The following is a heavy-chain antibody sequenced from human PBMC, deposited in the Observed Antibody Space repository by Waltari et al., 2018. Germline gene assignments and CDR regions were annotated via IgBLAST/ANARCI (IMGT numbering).Heavy chain of an antibody. J-gene: IGHJ4*02. Sequence: QVQLQESGPGLVKPSETLSLTCTVSGGSISSYYWSWIRQPPGKGLEWIGYIYYSGSTNYNPSLKSRVTISVDTSKNQFSLKLSSVTAADTAVYYCARGRTYSSGWRYYFDYWGQGTLVTVSS. D-gene: IGHD6-19*01. CDR1: GGSISSYY. CDR3: ARGRTYSSGWRYYFDY. CDR2: IYYSGST. V-gene: IGHV4-59*01.